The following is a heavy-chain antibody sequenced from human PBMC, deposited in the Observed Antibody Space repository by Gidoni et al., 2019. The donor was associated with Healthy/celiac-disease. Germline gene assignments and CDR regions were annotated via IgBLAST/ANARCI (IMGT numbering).Heavy chain of an antibody. CDR2: ISWNSGSI. J-gene: IGHJ4*02. V-gene: IGHV3-9*01. D-gene: IGHD2-21*02. Sequence: DVQLVDSGGGLVQPGRSLRLSCAASGFTFDDAAMHWVRQAPVKGLEWVVGISWNSGSIGYADSVKGRFTISRDNAKNSLYLQMNSLRAEDTALYYCAKGLIVVVTASFDYWGQGTLVTVSS. CDR3: AKGLIVVVTASFDY. CDR1: GFTFDDAA.